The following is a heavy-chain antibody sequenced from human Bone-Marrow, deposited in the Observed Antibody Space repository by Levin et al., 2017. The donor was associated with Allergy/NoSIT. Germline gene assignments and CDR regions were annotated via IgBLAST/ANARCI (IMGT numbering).Heavy chain of an antibody. J-gene: IGHJ5*02. Sequence: GASVKVSCKASGYTFTGYYVHWVRQAPGQGLEWMGWINPNSGGTNYAQKFQGRVTMTRDTSISTTYMELSRLRSDDTAVYYCARGTTVTYSNWFDPWGQGTLVTVSS. CDR2: INPNSGGT. CDR1: GYTFTGYY. D-gene: IGHD4-17*01. V-gene: IGHV1-2*02. CDR3: ARGTTVTYSNWFDP.